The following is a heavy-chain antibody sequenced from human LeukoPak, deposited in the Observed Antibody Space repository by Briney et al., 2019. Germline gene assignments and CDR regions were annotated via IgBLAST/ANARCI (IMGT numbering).Heavy chain of an antibody. D-gene: IGHD6-13*01. CDR1: GFTFSSYA. CDR2: ISGSGGST. J-gene: IGHJ4*02. V-gene: IGHV3-23*01. Sequence: GGSLRLSCAASGFTFSSYAMSWVRQAPGKGLEWVSAISGSGGSTYYADSVKGRFTISRDNSKNTLYLQMNSLRAEDTAVYYCAKDQFSSSWNGGDYWGEGTLVTVSS. CDR3: AKDQFSSSWNGGDY.